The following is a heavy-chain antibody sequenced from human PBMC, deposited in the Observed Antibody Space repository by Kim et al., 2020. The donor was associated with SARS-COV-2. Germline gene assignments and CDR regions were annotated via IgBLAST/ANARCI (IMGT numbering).Heavy chain of an antibody. Sequence: DGSDKYYGDSVRGRFTISRDNAKNSLFLQMNSLRAEDTAVYYCVRGKNAFWGQGTLVTVST. V-gene: IGHV3-7*03. J-gene: IGHJ4*02. D-gene: IGHD2-2*01. CDR2: DGSDK. CDR3: VRGKNAF.